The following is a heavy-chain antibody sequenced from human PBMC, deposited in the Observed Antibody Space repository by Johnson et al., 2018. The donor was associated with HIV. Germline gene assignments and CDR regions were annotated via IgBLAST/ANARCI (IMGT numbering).Heavy chain of an antibody. Sequence: VQLVESGGGVVQPGRSLRLSCAASGFTFSSYAMHWVRQAPGKGLEWVANIKQDGSEKYYVDSVKGRFTNSRDNAKNSLYLQMNSLRAEDTAVYYCARPTTVEKGEDAFDIWGQGTMVTVSS. CDR3: ARPTTVEKGEDAFDI. D-gene: IGHD4-23*01. V-gene: IGHV3-7*03. CDR2: IKQDGSEK. CDR1: GFTFSSYA. J-gene: IGHJ3*02.